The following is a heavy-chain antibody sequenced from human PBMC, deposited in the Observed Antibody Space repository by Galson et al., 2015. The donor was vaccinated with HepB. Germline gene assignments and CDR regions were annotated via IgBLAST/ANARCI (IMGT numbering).Heavy chain of an antibody. J-gene: IGHJ4*02. CDR3: ARDRWVAAARDY. D-gene: IGHD6-13*01. Sequence: SVKVSCKASGYTFTGYYMHWVRQAPGQGLEWMGWINPNSGGTNYAQKFQGRVTMTRDTSISTAYMELSRLRSDDTAVYYCARDRWVAAARDYWGQGTLVTVSS. CDR1: GYTFTGYY. CDR2: INPNSGGT. V-gene: IGHV1-2*02.